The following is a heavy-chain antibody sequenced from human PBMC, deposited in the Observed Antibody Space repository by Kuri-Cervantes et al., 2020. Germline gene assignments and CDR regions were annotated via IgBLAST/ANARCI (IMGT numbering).Heavy chain of an antibody. D-gene: IGHD6-19*01. Sequence: ASVKVSCKASGYTFTGYYMHWVRQAPGQGLEWMGWINPNSGGTNYAQKFQGWVTMTRDTSISTAYMELSSLRSEDTAVYYCARSRIAVAEYYYYYMDVWGKGTTVTVSS. V-gene: IGHV1-2*04. CDR3: ARSRIAVAEYYYYYMDV. CDR1: GYTFTGYY. CDR2: INPNSGGT. J-gene: IGHJ6*03.